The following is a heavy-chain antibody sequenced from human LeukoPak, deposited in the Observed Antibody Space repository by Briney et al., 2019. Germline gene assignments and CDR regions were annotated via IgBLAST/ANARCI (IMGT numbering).Heavy chain of an antibody. CDR2: TAYDGTYK. V-gene: IGHV3-30*18. CDR3: AKALGGGDAFDI. J-gene: IGHJ3*02. Sequence: GGSLRLSCVASGFTFTSYGMHWVRQAPGKGLEWVAVTAYDGTYKYYADSVKGRFTISRDTSKNTLYLQMNSLRAEDTAVYYCAKALGGGDAFDIWGQGTMVTVSS. CDR1: GFTFTSYG. D-gene: IGHD3-10*01.